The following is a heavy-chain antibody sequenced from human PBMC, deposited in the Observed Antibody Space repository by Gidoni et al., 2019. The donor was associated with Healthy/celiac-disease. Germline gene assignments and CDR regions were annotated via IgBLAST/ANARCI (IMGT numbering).Heavy chain of an antibody. Sequence: TTDYAAPVKGRFTISRDDSKNTLYLQMNSLKTEDTAVYYCTTGVLYYYDSSGYYYNRVCDYWGQGTLVTVSS. CDR3: TTGVLYYYDSSGYYYNRVCDY. D-gene: IGHD3-22*01. J-gene: IGHJ4*02. CDR2: TT. V-gene: IGHV3-15*01.